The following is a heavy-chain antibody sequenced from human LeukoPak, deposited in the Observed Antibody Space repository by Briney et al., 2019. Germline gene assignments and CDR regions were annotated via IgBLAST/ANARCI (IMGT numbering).Heavy chain of an antibody. D-gene: IGHD5-24*01. J-gene: IGHJ3*02. CDR2: IYYSGST. CDR3: ARVWMATANDAFDI. V-gene: IGHV4-30-4*08. Sequence: PSETLSLTCTVSGGSICSGDYYWSWIRQPPGKGLEWIGYIYYSGSTYYNPSLKSRVTISVDTSKNQFSLKLSSVTAADTAVYYCARVWMATANDAFDIWGQGTMVTVSS. CDR1: GGSICSGDYY.